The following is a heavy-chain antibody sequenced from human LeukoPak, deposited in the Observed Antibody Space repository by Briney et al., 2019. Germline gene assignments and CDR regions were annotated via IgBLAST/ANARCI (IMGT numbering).Heavy chain of an antibody. J-gene: IGHJ3*02. D-gene: IGHD3-22*01. V-gene: IGHV1-24*01. CDR3: ATPRDSSGYDAFDI. CDR2: FDPEDGET. CDR1: GYTFTSYG. Sequence: ASVKDSCKASGYTFTSYGISWVRQAPGKGLEWMGGFDPEDGETIYAQKFQGKVTMTEDTSTDTAYMELSSLRSEDTAVYYCATPRDSSGYDAFDIWGQGTMVTVSS.